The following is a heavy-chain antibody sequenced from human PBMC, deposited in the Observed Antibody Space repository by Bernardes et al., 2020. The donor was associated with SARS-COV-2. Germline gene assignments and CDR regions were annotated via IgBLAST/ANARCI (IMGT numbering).Heavy chain of an antibody. V-gene: IGHV1-69*13. D-gene: IGHD2-15*01. Sequence: SVKVSCKASGGTFSSSAFSWVRQAPGQGLEWMGAIIPKYVTANYAQKFQGRVTITADESTTTAYMELSSLRSEDTAIYFCARDLGYCSGDSCYPYYFDYWGQGTLVTVSS. CDR1: GGTFSSSA. J-gene: IGHJ4*02. CDR3: ARDLGYCSGDSCYPYYFDY. CDR2: IIPKYVTA.